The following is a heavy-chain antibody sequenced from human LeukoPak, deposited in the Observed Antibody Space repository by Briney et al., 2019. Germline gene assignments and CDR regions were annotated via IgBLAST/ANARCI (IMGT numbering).Heavy chain of an antibody. V-gene: IGHV3-7*03. D-gene: IGHD2-15*01. CDR2: IKPDGSDQ. Sequence: GGSLRLSCAASGFTFSSNWLSWIRQAPGKGLEWVGNIKPDGSDQHYAESVKGRFTTSRDNAKNSVYLQMNSLRAEDTAVYYCARSTHYAFDIWGHGTMVTVSS. CDR1: GFTFSSNW. CDR3: ARSTHYAFDI. J-gene: IGHJ3*02.